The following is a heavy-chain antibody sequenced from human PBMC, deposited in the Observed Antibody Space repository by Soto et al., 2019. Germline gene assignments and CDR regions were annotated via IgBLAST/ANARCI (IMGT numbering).Heavy chain of an antibody. CDR1: GFTFSNAW. CDR3: PTVSGSSSFLYYYYYYMDV. J-gene: IGHJ6*03. CDR2: IKSKTDGGTT. V-gene: IGHV3-15*01. Sequence: EVQLVESGGGLVKPGGSLRLSCAASGFTFSNAWMSWVRQAPGKGLEWVGRIKSKTDGGTTDYAAPVKGRFTISRDDSKHTLYRQKNSLKAEDTAVYYCPTVSGSSSFLYYYYYYMDVWGKGTTVTVSS. D-gene: IGHD6-6*01.